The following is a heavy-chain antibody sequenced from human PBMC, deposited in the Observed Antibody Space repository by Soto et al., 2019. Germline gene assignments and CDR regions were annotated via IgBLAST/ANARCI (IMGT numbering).Heavy chain of an antibody. CDR2: IYKTGST. Sequence: PSETLSLTCSVSGGSINSGGHYWSWVRQHPGKGLEWIGHIYKTGSTDFTPSLKDRLTISIDTSKNQFSLSLRSVTDADTAVYYCARDRIQFSVDVWGQGTTVTVSS. V-gene: IGHV4-31*03. CDR1: GGSINSGGHY. D-gene: IGHD5-18*01. J-gene: IGHJ6*02. CDR3: ARDRIQFSVDV.